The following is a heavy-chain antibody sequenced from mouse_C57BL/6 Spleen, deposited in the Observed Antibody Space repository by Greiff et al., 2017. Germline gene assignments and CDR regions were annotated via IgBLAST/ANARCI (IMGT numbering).Heavy chain of an antibody. Sequence: VQLQQSGPVLVKPGASVKMSCKASGYTFTDYYMNWVKQSHGKSLEWIGVINPYNGGTSYNQKFKGKATLTVDKSSSTAYMELNSLTSEDSAVYYCARWVDGNYDWYFDVWGTGTTVTFSS. CDR1: GYTFTDYY. J-gene: IGHJ1*03. V-gene: IGHV1-19*01. CDR2: INPYNGGT. CDR3: ARWVDGNYDWYFDV. D-gene: IGHD2-1*01.